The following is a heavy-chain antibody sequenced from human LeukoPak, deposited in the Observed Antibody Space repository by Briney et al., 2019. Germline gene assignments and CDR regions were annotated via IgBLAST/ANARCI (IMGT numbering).Heavy chain of an antibody. Sequence: SETLSLTCAVYGGSFSGYYWSWIRQPPGKGLEWIGEINHSGSTNYNSSLKSRVTISVDTSKNQFSLKLSSVTAADTAVYYCARGRAYYGSAYYYYYMDVWGKGTTVTVSS. CDR2: INHSGST. D-gene: IGHD3-10*01. V-gene: IGHV4-34*01. J-gene: IGHJ6*03. CDR1: GGSFSGYY. CDR3: ARGRAYYGSAYYYYYMDV.